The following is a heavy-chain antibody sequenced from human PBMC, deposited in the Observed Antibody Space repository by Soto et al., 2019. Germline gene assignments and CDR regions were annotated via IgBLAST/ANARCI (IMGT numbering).Heavy chain of an antibody. J-gene: IGHJ5*02. Sequence: GGSLRLSCGGSGFTFSSSGMHWLRQAPGKVLEWVAVISYDGSDKYYGDSVKGRFTISRDDSKNTLYLQMNSLRVEDTAIYYCAKTAGYDYVWGSSGLDPWGQGT. CDR3: AKTAGYDYVWGSSGLDP. CDR2: ISYDGSDK. D-gene: IGHD3-16*01. V-gene: IGHV3-30*18. CDR1: GFTFSSSG.